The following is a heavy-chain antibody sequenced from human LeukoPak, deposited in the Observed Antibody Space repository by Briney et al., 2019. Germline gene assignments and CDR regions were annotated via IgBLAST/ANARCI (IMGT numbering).Heavy chain of an antibody. J-gene: IGHJ6*02. CDR2: IYYSGST. D-gene: IGHD3-9*01. CDR1: GGSFSGYY. CDR3: ARGAYDILTGYYSNYYYYGMDV. V-gene: IGHV4-31*11. Sequence: SETLSLTCAVYGGSFSGYYWSWIRQHPGKGLEWIGYIYYSGSTYYNPSLKSRVTISVDTSKNQFSLKLSSVTAADTAVYYCARGAYDILTGYYSNYYYYGMDVWGQGTTVTVSS.